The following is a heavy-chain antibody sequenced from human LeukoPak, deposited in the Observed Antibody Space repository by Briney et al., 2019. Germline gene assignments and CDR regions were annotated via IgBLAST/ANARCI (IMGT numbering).Heavy chain of an antibody. J-gene: IGHJ5*02. V-gene: IGHV3-30*18. D-gene: IGHD1-26*01. CDR3: AKVRPKWELLDWFDP. CDR1: GFTFGSYG. Sequence: GGSLRLSCAGSGFTFGSYGMHWVRQAPGKGLEWVXVXSYDGSNKYYADSVKGRFTISRDNSKNTLYLQMNSLRAEDTAVYYCAKVRPKWELLDWFDPWGQGTLVTVSS. CDR2: XSYDGSNK.